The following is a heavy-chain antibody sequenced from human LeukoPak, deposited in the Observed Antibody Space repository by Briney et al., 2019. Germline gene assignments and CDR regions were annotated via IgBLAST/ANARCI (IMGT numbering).Heavy chain of an antibody. V-gene: IGHV3-7*01. CDR2: IKHDGSDK. Sequence: GSLRLSCVASGFTFSSYWMSWVRQASGKGLEWVANIKHDGSDKYYVDSVKGRFTISRDNAKNSLYLQMDSLRVEDTAVYYCARPSAPDWGQGTLVTVSS. CDR3: ARPSAPD. D-gene: IGHD2-2*01. CDR1: GFTFSSYW. J-gene: IGHJ4*02.